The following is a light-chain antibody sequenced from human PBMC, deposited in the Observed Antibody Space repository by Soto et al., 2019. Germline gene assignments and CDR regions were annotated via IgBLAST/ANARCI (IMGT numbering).Light chain of an antibody. J-gene: IGLJ1*01. CDR1: SSDVGRYNY. CDR3: SSYTGTSSTLYV. Sequence: QSALTQPASMSRSPGQSITISCTGSSSDVGRYNYVSWYQQHPGKAPKLVISEVSNRPSGVSDRFSGSKSGNTASLTISGLQSEDEADYYCSSYTGTSSTLYVFGTGTKLTVL. CDR2: EVS. V-gene: IGLV2-14*01.